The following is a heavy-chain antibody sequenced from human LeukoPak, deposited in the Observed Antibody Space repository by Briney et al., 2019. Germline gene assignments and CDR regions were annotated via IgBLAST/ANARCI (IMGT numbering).Heavy chain of an antibody. CDR1: GFTFSSYW. CDR3: GKVDGSHSCPHS. V-gene: IGHV3-7*01. J-gene: IGHJ4*02. CDR2: IRKDESEK. D-gene: IGHD2-2*01. Sequence: GGSLRLSCAASGFTFSSYWMSWVRQAPGKGLEWVAHIRKDESEKFYGDSVKGRCTISRDNAKRSLYLQIYSLRVDDTAVYYCGKVDGSHSCPHSWGQGTLVTVSS.